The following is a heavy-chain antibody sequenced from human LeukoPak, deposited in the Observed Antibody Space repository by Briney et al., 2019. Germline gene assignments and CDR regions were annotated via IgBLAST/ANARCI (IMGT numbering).Heavy chain of an antibody. Sequence: ASVKVSCKASGYTFTDYYMHWVRQAPGQRLEWMGWINPNSGATKYAQKFQGRVTMTRDTSISTAYMELSRLTSDDTAVYYCARGEYVISGYRYDAFDIWGQGTMVTVSS. D-gene: IGHD3-22*01. V-gene: IGHV1-2*02. CDR2: INPNSGAT. J-gene: IGHJ3*02. CDR1: GYTFTDYY. CDR3: ARGEYVISGYRYDAFDI.